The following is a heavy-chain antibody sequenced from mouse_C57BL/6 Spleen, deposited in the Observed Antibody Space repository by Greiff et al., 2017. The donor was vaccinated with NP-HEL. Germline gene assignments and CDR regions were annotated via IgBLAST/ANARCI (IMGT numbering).Heavy chain of an antibody. CDR2: IWSGGST. D-gene: IGHD1-1*01. CDR1: GFSLTSYG. V-gene: IGHV2-2*01. Sequence: QVQLKESGPGLVQPSQSLSITCTVSGFSLTSYGVHWVRQSPGKGLEWLGVIWSGGSTDYNAAFISRLSISKDNSKSQVFFKMNSLQADDTAIYYCARDYGSSSHRYFDVWGTGTTVTVSS. J-gene: IGHJ1*03. CDR3: ARDYGSSSHRYFDV.